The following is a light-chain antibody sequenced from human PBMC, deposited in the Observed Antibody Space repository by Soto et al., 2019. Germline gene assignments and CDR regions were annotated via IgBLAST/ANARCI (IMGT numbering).Light chain of an antibody. Sequence: QSVLTQPPSASGSPGQSVTISCTGTSSDVGAYKYVSWYQQYPGKAPKLMIYDVTKRPSGVPDRFSGSKSGNTASLTVSGLQDEDEADYYSTDYVGNDIWVFGGGTKLTVL. CDR3: TDYVGNDIWV. CDR2: DVT. J-gene: IGLJ3*02. CDR1: SSDVGAYKY. V-gene: IGLV2-8*01.